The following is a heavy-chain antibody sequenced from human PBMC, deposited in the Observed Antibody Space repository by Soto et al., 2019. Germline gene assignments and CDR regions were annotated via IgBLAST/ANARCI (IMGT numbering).Heavy chain of an antibody. J-gene: IGHJ4*02. CDR3: ASRDPGTSVDY. D-gene: IGHD1-7*01. V-gene: IGHV4-39*07. Sequence: SETLSLTCRVSDGSMNSDSSYWGWIRQPPGKGLEWIGEIYRTGSTNYNPSLKSRVTISLDKSENQFSLKVTSLTAADTAVYYCASRDPGTSVDYWGQGTLVTVSS. CDR2: IYRTGST. CDR1: DGSMNSDSSY.